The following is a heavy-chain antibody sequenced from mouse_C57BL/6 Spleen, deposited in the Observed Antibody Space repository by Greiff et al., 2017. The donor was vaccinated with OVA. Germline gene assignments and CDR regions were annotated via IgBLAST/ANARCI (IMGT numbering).Heavy chain of an antibody. V-gene: IGHV1-54*01. CDR2: INPGSGGT. J-gene: IGHJ2*01. Sequence: QVQLKQSGAELVRPGTSVKVSCKASGYAFTNYLIEWVKQRPGQGLEWIGVINPGSGGTNYNEKFKGKATLTADKSSGTAYMQLSSLTSEDSAVYFCARRYYDYDDSFFDYWGQGTTLTVSS. CDR1: GYAFTNYL. D-gene: IGHD2-4*01. CDR3: ARRYYDYDDSFFDY.